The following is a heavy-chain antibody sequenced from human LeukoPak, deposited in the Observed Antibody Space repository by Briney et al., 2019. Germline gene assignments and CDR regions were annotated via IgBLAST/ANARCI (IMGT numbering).Heavy chain of an antibody. Sequence: PGGSLTLSCSASGFIFNNYGLMWVRQAPGKGLEWVSAISNDGGGTTYADFVKGRFIISRDNSKNTLSLQMNSLRPEDTALDYCAKGNSGYFADLWGQGTVVTVSS. J-gene: IGHJ5*02. V-gene: IGHV3-23*01. CDR3: AKGNSGYFADL. CDR1: GFIFNNYG. D-gene: IGHD3-22*01. CDR2: ISNDGGGT.